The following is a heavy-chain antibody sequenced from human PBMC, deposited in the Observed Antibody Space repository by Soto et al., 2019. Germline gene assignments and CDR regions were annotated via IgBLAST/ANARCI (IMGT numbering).Heavy chain of an antibody. V-gene: IGHV3-48*01. Sequence: GGSLRLSCAASGFTFSSYCMSWVRQAPGKGLEWVSFICISSSSIYYADSVKGRFTISRDNAQNSLYLQMNSLRAEDTAVYYCARDSPPSGYWGKGTLVTVAS. D-gene: IGHD3-3*01. CDR2: ICISSSSI. CDR3: ARDSPPSGY. J-gene: IGHJ4*02. CDR1: GFTFSSYC.